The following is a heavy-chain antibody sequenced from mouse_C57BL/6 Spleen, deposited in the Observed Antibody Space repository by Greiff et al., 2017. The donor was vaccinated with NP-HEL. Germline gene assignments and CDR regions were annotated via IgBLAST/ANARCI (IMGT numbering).Heavy chain of an antibody. CDR3: ARGGGRGYAMDY. CDR1: GFTFSDYG. Sequence: EVQLVESGGGLVKPGGSLKLSCAASGFTFSDYGMHWVRQAPEKGLEWVAYISSGSSTIYYADTVKGRFTISRDNAKNNLFLQMTSLRSEETAMDYGARGGGRGYAMDYWGQGTSVTVSS. CDR2: ISSGSSTI. D-gene: IGHD3-3*01. J-gene: IGHJ4*01. V-gene: IGHV5-17*01.